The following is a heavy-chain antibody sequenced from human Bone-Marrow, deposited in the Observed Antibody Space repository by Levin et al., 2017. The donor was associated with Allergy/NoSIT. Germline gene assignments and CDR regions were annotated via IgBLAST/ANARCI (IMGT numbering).Heavy chain of an antibody. CDR1: GFTFSSYG. Sequence: SCAASGFTFSSYGMHWVRQAPGKGLEWVAVISYDGSNKYYADSVKGRFTISRDNSKNTLYLQMNSLRAEDTAVYYCAKSLGDYGEILDYWGQGTLVTVSS. CDR3: AKSLGDYGEILDY. CDR2: ISYDGSNK. J-gene: IGHJ4*02. V-gene: IGHV3-30*18. D-gene: IGHD4-17*01.